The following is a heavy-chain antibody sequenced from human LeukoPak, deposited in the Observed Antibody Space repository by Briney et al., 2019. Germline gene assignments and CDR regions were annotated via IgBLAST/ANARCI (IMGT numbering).Heavy chain of an antibody. CDR3: ARQSFAPFQVGPETPIES. CDR1: GGSFSGYY. CDR2: INHSGST. V-gene: IGHV4-34*01. D-gene: IGHD1-26*01. J-gene: IGHJ4*02. Sequence: SETLSLTCSVYGGSFSGYYWSWIRQPPGRGLEWIGEINHSGSTNYNPSLKSRVTISVDTSKNQFSLRLSSVTAADTAVYYCARQSFAPFQVGPETPIESWGQGTLVTVSS.